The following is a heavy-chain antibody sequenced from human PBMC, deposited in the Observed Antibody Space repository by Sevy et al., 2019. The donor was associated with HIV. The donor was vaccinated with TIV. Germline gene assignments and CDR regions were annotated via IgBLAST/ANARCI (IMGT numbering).Heavy chain of an antibody. CDR1: GGSINSDH. Sequence: SKTLSLTCTVSGGSINSDHWNWIRQPPGKGLEWIGYVYYTGGTNYNPSLKNRVTISVDRTKNQFSLKLTSVTAADTAVYYCARRNDFDIWGQGTMFTVSS. V-gene: IGHV4-59*08. CDR3: ARRNDFDI. CDR2: VYYTGGT. J-gene: IGHJ3*02.